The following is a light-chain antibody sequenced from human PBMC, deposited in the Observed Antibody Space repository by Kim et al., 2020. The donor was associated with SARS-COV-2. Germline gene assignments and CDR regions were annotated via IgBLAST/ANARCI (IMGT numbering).Light chain of an antibody. V-gene: IGLV4-69*01. CDR1: SGNRVHA. CDR2: LNSTGSR. CDR3: QTWGTGIQV. J-gene: IGLJ2*01. Sequence: APGKHTCTLSSGNRVHAIAWHQQQPGKGPGNLMKLNSTGSRSRGDGSPDRFSGSRSGAKRYLPISSLQSEDEGDYYCQTWGTGIQVFGGGTQLTVL.